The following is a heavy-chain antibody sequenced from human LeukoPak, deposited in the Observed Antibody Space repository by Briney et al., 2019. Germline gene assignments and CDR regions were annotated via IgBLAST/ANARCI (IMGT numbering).Heavy chain of an antibody. Sequence: GGSLRLSCAASGFTFSSYGMHWVRQAPGKGLEWVANINQAGGDKYYADSVRGRFTISRDNAKNSLYLQMNNLRAEDTAVYYCGRGDPDYWGQGTMVTVSS. J-gene: IGHJ4*02. CDR2: INQAGGDK. V-gene: IGHV3-7*01. CDR3: GRGDPDY. CDR1: GFTFSSYG.